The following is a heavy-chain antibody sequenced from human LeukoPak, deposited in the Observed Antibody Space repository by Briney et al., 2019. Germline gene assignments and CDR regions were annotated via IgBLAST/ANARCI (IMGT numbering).Heavy chain of an antibody. Sequence: PSEALSLTCTVSGGSISSSSYYWGWIRQPPGKGLEWIVSIYYSGSTYYNPAHNSRVTISVDTSKNQFSLKLSSVTAADTAVYYCVKVGSYWDFDYWGQGTLVTVSS. D-gene: IGHD1-26*01. CDR3: VKVGSYWDFDY. CDR1: GGSISSSSYY. CDR2: IYYSGST. J-gene: IGHJ4*02. V-gene: IGHV4-39*01.